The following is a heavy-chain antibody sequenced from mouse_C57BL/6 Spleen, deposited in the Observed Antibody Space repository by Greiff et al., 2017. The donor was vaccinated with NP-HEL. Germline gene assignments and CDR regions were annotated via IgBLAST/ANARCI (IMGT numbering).Heavy chain of an antibody. D-gene: IGHD2-1*01. V-gene: IGHV1-15*01. CDR2: IDPETGGT. CDR1: GYTFTDYE. J-gene: IGHJ2*01. CDR3: TRVYYNYFDY. Sequence: QVQLKQSGAELVRPGASVTLSCKASGYTFTDYEMHWVKQTPVHGLEWIGAIDPETGGTAYNQKFKGKAILTADKSSSTAYMELRSLTSEDSAVYYCTRVYYNYFDYWGQGTTLTVSS.